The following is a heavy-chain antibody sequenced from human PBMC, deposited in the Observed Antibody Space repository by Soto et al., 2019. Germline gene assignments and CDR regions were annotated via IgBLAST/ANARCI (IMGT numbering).Heavy chain of an antibody. Sequence: QVQLVESGGGVVQPGRSLRLSCAASGFTFSSYGMHWVRQAPGKGLEWVAVISYDGSNKYYADSVKGRFTISRDNSKNTLYLQMNSLRAEDTAVYYCATGLAAAAHWGQGTLVTVSS. J-gene: IGHJ4*02. V-gene: IGHV3-30*03. CDR3: ATGLAAAAH. CDR1: GFTFSSYG. CDR2: ISYDGSNK. D-gene: IGHD6-13*01.